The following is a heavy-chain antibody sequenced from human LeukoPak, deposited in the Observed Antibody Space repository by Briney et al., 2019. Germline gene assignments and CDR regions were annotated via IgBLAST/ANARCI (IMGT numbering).Heavy chain of an antibody. Sequence: GGSLRLSCAASGFTFSSYAMHWVRQAPGKGLEWVAVISYDGSNKYYADSVKGRFTISRDNSKNTLYLQMNSLRAEDTAVYYCARDNGIGYYDSSGYQSRNNHPDYWGQGTLVTVSS. CDR2: ISYDGSNK. V-gene: IGHV3-30-3*01. CDR3: ARDNGIGYYDSSGYQSRNNHPDY. D-gene: IGHD3-22*01. CDR1: GFTFSSYA. J-gene: IGHJ4*02.